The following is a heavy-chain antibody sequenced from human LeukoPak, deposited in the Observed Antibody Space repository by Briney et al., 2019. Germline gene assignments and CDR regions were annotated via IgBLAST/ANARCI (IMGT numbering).Heavy chain of an antibody. D-gene: IGHD1-26*01. CDR1: GSSISSYY. Sequence: SETLSLTCTVSGSSISSYYWSWIRQPPGKGLEWIGYIYYSGSTNYNPSLKSRVTISVDTSKNQFSLKLSSVTAADTAVYYCARGRGATNYWGQGTLVTVSS. J-gene: IGHJ4*02. V-gene: IGHV4-59*01. CDR3: ARGRGATNY. CDR2: IYYSGST.